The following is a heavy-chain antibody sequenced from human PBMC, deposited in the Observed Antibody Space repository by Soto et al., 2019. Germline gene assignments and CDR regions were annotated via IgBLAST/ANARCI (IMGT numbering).Heavy chain of an antibody. CDR1: GGTFSSYA. CDR3: ARDLPCSSGGSCYSRNWFDP. CDR2: IIPIFGTA. J-gene: IGHJ5*02. V-gene: IGHV1-69*13. Sequence: ASVKVSCKASGGTFSSYAISWVRQAPGQGLEWMGGIIPIFGTANYAQKFQGRVTITADESTSTAYMELSSLRSEDTAVYYCARDLPCSSGGSCYSRNWFDPWGQGTLVTVSS. D-gene: IGHD2-15*01.